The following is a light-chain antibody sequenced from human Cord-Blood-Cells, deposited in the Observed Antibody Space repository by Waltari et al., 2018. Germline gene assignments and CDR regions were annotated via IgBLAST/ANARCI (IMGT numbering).Light chain of an antibody. Sequence: QSALTQPSSVSGSPGQSITISCTGTSSGVGGYNFVSWYQQHPGKAPKLMIYDVSNRPSGVSNRFSASKSGNAASLTISGLQAEDEADYYCSSYTSNSTRVFGGGTKLTVL. V-gene: IGLV2-14*01. CDR2: DVS. CDR3: SSYTSNSTRV. J-gene: IGLJ3*02. CDR1: SSGVGGYNF.